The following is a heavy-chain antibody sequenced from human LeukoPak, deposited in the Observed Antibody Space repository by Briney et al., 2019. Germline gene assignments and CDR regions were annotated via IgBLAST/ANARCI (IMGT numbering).Heavy chain of an antibody. CDR3: AKELEQQPPYDY. CDR2: LSGSGGST. J-gene: IGHJ4*02. V-gene: IGHV3-23*01. CDR1: GFTFSSYA. D-gene: IGHD6-13*01. Sequence: GGSLRLSCAASGFTFSSYAMSWVRQAPGKGLEWVSALSGSGGSTYYADSVKGRFTTSRDNPKNTLYLQINSLRAEDTAVYNCAKELEQQPPYDYWGQGTLVTISS.